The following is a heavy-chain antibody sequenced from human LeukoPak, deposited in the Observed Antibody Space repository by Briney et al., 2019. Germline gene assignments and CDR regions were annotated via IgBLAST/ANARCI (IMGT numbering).Heavy chain of an antibody. Sequence: SETLSLTCTVSGGSVSSSSYYWGWIRQAPGKGLECIGTIYYAGDTYYNPSLKSRVTISVDTSENQFSLKSRSVTAADTAVYYCARDYYDSSGYYADYWGQGTLVTVSS. D-gene: IGHD3-22*01. J-gene: IGHJ4*02. V-gene: IGHV4-39*02. CDR3: ARDYYDSSGYYADY. CDR1: GGSVSSSSYY. CDR2: IYYAGDT.